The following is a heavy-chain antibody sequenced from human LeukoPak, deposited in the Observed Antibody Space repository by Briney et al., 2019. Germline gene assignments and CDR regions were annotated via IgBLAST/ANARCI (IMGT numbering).Heavy chain of an antibody. V-gene: IGHV3-30*18. CDR1: GFTFSSYG. D-gene: IGHD3-3*01. J-gene: IGHJ4*02. CDR3: AKGGPKILEWLLFDY. Sequence: WRSLRLSCAASGFTFSSYGMHWVRQAPGKGLEWVAVISYDGSNKYYADSVKGRFTISRDNSKNTLYLQMNSLRAEDTAVYYCAKGGPKILEWLLFDYWGQGTLVTVSS. CDR2: ISYDGSNK.